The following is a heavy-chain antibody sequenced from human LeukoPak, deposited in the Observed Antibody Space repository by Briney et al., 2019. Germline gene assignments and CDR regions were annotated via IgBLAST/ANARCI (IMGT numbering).Heavy chain of an antibody. D-gene: IGHD3-10*01. CDR2: IYYSGST. CDR3: ARDSTSRNPEYYYGSGSYYNGVAFDI. CDR1: GGSISSGGYY. Sequence: SETLSLTCTVSGGSISSGGYYWSWIRQHPGKGLEWIGYIYYSGSTYYNPSLKSRVTISVDTSKNQFSLKLSSVTAADTAVYYCARDSTSRNPEYYYGSGSYYNGVAFDIWGQGTMVTVSS. J-gene: IGHJ3*02. V-gene: IGHV4-31*03.